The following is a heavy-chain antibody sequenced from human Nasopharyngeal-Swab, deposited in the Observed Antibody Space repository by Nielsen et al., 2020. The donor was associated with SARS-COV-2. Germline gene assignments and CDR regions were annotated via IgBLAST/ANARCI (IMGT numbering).Heavy chain of an antibody. Sequence: SETLSLTCAVYGGSFSGYYWSWIRQPPGKGLEWNGEINHSGSTNYNPSLKSRVTISVDTSKNQFSLKLSSVTAADTAVYYCARGYSSSWKSANWFDPWGQGTLVTVSS. CDR2: INHSGST. J-gene: IGHJ5*02. CDR3: ARGYSSSWKSANWFDP. D-gene: IGHD6-13*01. CDR1: GGSFSGYY. V-gene: IGHV4-34*01.